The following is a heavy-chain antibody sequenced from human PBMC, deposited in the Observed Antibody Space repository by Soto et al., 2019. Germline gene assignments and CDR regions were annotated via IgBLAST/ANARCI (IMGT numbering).Heavy chain of an antibody. V-gene: IGHV4-31*03. Sequence: QVQLQESGPGLVKPSQTLSLTCTVSGGSISSGGYYWSWIRQHPGKGLEWIGYIYYSGSTYYNPSLNSRVTISVDTSKNQFSLKLSSVTAADTAVYYCARSHSGYVHHFDYWGQGTLVTVSS. CDR2: IYYSGST. CDR1: GGSISSGGYY. J-gene: IGHJ4*02. D-gene: IGHD5-12*01. CDR3: ARSHSGYVHHFDY.